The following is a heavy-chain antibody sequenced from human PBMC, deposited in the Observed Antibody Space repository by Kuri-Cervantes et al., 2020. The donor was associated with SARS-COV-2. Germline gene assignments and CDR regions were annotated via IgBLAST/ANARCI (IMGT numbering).Heavy chain of an antibody. CDR2: INHSGST. CDR1: GGSFSGYY. V-gene: IGHV4-34*01. J-gene: IGHJ4*02. Sequence: GSLRLSCAVYGGSFSGYYWSWIRQPPGKGLEWIGEINHSGSTNYNPSLKSRVTISVDTSKNQFSLKLSSVTAADTAVYYCARDSYYDFWSGYYSYWGQGTLVTVSS. CDR3: ARDSYYDFWSGYYSY. D-gene: IGHD3-3*01.